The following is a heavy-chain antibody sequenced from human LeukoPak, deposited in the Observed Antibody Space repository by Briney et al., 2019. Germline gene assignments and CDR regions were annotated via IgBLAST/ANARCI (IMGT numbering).Heavy chain of an antibody. J-gene: IGHJ4*02. Sequence: PGGSLRLSCTASGFTLGSHDMHWVRQIPGQGLEWVAAVSSGFHAFFADSVQGRFTVPREDARNSLYLQMNSLRAEDTAVYYSVREAREYQYAYYDNCGQGTLGTVSS. CDR3: VREAREYQYAYYDN. CDR1: GFTLGSHD. CDR2: VSSGFHA. D-gene: IGHD2-2*01. V-gene: IGHV3-13*01.